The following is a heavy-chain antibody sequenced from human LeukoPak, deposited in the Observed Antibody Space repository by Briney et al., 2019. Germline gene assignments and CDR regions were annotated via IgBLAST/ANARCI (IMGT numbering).Heavy chain of an antibody. CDR3: SKDGRGYSGYDLYYLDH. V-gene: IGHV3-30*02. J-gene: IGHJ4*02. D-gene: IGHD5-12*01. CDR2: IRYDGSNK. CDR1: GFTFSNYG. Sequence: GGSLRLSCAASGFTFSNYGTHWVRQAPGKGLEWVAFIRYDGSNKYYADSVKGRFTISRDNSKNTLYLQMDSLRAEDTAVYYCSKDGRGYSGYDLYYLDHWGQGTLVTVSS.